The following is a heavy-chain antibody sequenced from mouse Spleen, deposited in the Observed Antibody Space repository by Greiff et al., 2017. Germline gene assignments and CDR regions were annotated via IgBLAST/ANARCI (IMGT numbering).Heavy chain of an antibody. D-gene: IGHD1-1*01. CDR3: ARTPFTTVVATEYAMDY. V-gene: IGHV1S132*01. CDR2: IFPGTGTT. J-gene: IGHJ4*01. CDR1: GYTFTSYW. Sequence: QVQLQQSGAELVKPGASVKLSCKTSGYTFTSYWIQWVKQRPGQGLGWIGEIFPGTGTTYYNEKFKGKATLTIDTSSSTAYMQLSSLTSEDSAVYFCARTPFTTVVATEYAMDYWGQGTSVTVSS.